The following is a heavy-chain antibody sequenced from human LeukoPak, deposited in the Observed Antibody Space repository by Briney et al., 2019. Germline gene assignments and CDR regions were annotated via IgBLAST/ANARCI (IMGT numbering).Heavy chain of an antibody. V-gene: IGHV3-74*01. J-gene: IGHJ4*02. CDR3: ARGGQWNGYFDY. CDR2: INSDGSST. D-gene: IGHD3-3*01. Sequence: PGGSLRLSCAASGFTFSSYWMHWVRQAPGKGLVWVSRINSDGSSTSYADSVKGRFTISRDNDKNTLYLQMNSLRAEDTAVYYSARGGQWNGYFDYWGQGTLVTVSS. CDR1: GFTFSSYW.